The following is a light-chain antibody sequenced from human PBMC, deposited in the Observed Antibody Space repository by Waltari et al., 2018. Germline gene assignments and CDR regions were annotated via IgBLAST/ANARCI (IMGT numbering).Light chain of an antibody. J-gene: IGLJ2*01. CDR1: SSNIGSNV. CDR3: AAWDDKLGGRWE. Sequence: QSVLTQPPSASGTPGQRVTISCSGSSSNIGSNVVNWYQQVPGTTPKLLIYRNDPPPSGVPDRFSGSKSGTSASLAISGLRSEDEADYYCAAWDDKLGGRWEFGGGTKLTVL. V-gene: IGLV1-47*01. CDR2: RND.